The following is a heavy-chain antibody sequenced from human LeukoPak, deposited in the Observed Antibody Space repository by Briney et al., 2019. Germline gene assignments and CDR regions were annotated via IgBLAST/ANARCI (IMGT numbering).Heavy chain of an antibody. J-gene: IGHJ4*02. CDR3: ASLPQPLLRGVVFDY. CDR2: INPNSGGT. D-gene: IGHD3-10*01. V-gene: IGHV1-2*02. CDR1: GYTFTGYY. Sequence: ASVKVSCKSPGYTFTGYYMHWVRQAPGQGLEWMGWINPNSGGTNYAQKFQGRVTMTRDTSISTAYMELSRLRSDDTALYYCASLPQPLLRGVVFDYWGQGTLVIVSS.